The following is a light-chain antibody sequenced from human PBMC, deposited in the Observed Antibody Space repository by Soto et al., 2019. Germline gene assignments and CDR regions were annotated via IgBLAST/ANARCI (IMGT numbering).Light chain of an antibody. Sequence: EIVLTQSPGTLSLSPGERATLSCRASESVSSTHLAWYQQKPGQAPRLLIHSASNRATSVPDRFSGSGSGTDFTLIISRLEPEDFAVYYCSQYGSAPGTFGQGTKVEIK. CDR3: SQYGSAPGT. V-gene: IGKV3-20*01. J-gene: IGKJ1*01. CDR2: SAS. CDR1: ESVSSTH.